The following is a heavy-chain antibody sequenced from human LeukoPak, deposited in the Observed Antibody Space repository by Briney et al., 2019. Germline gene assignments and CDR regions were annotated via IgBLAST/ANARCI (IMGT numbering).Heavy chain of an antibody. Sequence: PGGSLRLSCAASGFTFSSYGMHWVRQAPGKGLEWVAFIRYDGSADSVKGRFTISRDNSKNTLYLQMNSLRAEDTAVYYCAKDRSVTYGSGSYLTPPDSWGQGTLVTVSS. V-gene: IGHV3-30*02. J-gene: IGHJ4*02. CDR2: IRYDGS. CDR3: AKDRSVTYGSGSYLTPPDS. CDR1: GFTFSSYG. D-gene: IGHD3-10*01.